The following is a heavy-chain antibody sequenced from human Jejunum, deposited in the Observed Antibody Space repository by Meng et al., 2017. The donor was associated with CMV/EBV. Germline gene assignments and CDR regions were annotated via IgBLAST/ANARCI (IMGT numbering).Heavy chain of an antibody. V-gene: IGHV3-33*06. J-gene: IGHJ6*02. Sequence: FTFSKYGMDWVRQASGKGLEWVAVIWYDGNNKYYADSVKGRFTISRDNSKNTLYLEMSGLRAEDTAVYYCAKGGGGTGHYYGLDVWGQGTTVTVSS. D-gene: IGHD1-1*01. CDR1: FTFSKYG. CDR2: IWYDGNNK. CDR3: AKGGGGTGHYYGLDV.